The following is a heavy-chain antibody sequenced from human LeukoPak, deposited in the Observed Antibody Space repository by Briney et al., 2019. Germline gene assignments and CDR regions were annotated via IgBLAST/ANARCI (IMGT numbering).Heavy chain of an antibody. CDR3: ARDSIRPHAFDI. CDR2: ISYDGSNK. D-gene: IGHD3-16*01. J-gene: IGHJ3*02. CDR1: GFTFSSYA. Sequence: GRSLRLSCAASGFTFSSYAMHWVRQAPGKGLEWVAVISYDGSNKYYADSVKGRFTISRDNSKNTLYLQMNSLRAGDTAVYYCARDSIRPHAFDIWGQGTMVTVSS. V-gene: IGHV3-30*04.